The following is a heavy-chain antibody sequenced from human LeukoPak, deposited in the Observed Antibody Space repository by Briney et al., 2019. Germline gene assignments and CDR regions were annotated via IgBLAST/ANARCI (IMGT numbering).Heavy chain of an antibody. CDR3: ANFPTYYYDSSGYSDY. CDR1: GFTFSNYW. V-gene: IGHV3-23*01. Sequence: GGSLRLSCAASGFTFSNYWMSWVRQAPGKGLEWVSAISGSGGSTYYADSVKGRFTISRDTSKNTLYLQMNSLRAEDTAVYYCANFPTYYYDSSGYSDYWGQGTLVTVSS. D-gene: IGHD3-22*01. CDR2: ISGSGGST. J-gene: IGHJ4*02.